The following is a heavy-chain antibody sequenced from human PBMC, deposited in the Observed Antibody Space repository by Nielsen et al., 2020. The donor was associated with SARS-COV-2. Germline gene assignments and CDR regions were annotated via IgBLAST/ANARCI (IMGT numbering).Heavy chain of an antibody. CDR1: GFTFDDYA. CDR2: ISWNSDSV. J-gene: IGHJ6*02. D-gene: IGHD1-26*01. Sequence: SLKISCAASGFTFDDYAMHWVRQAPGKGLEWVSSISWNSDSVGYADSVKGRFTISRNNGKNSLYLEVNSLRPEDTAVYYCAKSLLVGGLPGYGMDVWGQGTTVTVSS. V-gene: IGHV3-9*01. CDR3: AKSLLVGGLPGYGMDV.